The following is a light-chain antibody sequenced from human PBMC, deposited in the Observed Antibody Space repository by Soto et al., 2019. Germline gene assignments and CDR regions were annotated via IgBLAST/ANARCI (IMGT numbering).Light chain of an antibody. J-gene: IGLJ1*01. CDR2: GNT. CDR3: QSYENSRTGFYI. V-gene: IGLV1-40*01. CDR1: SSDIGAGFD. Sequence: SVLTQPPTESGELGQRVTISCSGSSSDIGAGFDVHWYQHLPGTAPTLLIYGNTNRPSGVPGRFSGSKSGTSASLVISGLQAEDEAEYYCQSYENSRTGFYIFGTGTKVTVL.